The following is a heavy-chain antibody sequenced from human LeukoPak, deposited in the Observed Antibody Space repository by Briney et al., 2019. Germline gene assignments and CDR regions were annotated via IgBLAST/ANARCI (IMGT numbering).Heavy chain of an antibody. J-gene: IGHJ4*02. D-gene: IGHD3-3*01. CDR2: ININSGGI. V-gene: IGHV1-2*06. Sequence: ALVKVSCKASGYTFIDYWIHWVRQAPGQGLEWMGRININSGGINYAQKFQGRVTMTRATSISTAYMELSRLGFDDTAVYYCARDRDAGVGIIDYWGQGTLVPVSS. CDR1: GYTFIDYW. CDR3: ARDRDAGVGIIDY.